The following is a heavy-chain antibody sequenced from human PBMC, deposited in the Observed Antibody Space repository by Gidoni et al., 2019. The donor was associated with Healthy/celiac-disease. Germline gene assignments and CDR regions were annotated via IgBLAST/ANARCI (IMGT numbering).Heavy chain of an antibody. CDR1: GFTFSNAW. V-gene: IGHV3-15*01. D-gene: IGHD2-8*01. J-gene: IGHJ4*02. Sequence: EVQLVESGGGLVKPGGSLRLSCAASGFTFSNAWMSWVRQAPGKGLEWVGRIKSKTDGGTTDYAAPVKGRFTISRDDSKNTLYLQINSLKTDDTAVYYCTTWVRPYTNGPSPPTLVDYWGQGTLVTVSS. CDR3: TTWVRPYTNGPSPPTLVDY. CDR2: IKSKTDGGTT.